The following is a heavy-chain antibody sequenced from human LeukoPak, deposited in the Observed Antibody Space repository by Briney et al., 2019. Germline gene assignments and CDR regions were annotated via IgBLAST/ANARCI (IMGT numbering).Heavy chain of an antibody. V-gene: IGHV3-7*01. CDR2: IKQDGSEK. J-gene: IGHJ4*02. Sequence: GGSLRLSCAASGFTFSSYWMSWVRQAPGKGLEWVANIKQDGSEKYYVDSVKGRFTISRDNAKNSLYLQMNSLRAEDTAVYYCARAAFNDIARNCSGGSCYYVVTAIPDYWGQGTLVTVSS. CDR3: ARAAFNDIARNCSGGSCYYVVTAIPDY. D-gene: IGHD2-15*01. CDR1: GFTFSSYW.